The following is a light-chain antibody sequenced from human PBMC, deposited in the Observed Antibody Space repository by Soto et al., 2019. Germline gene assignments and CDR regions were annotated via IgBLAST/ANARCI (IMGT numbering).Light chain of an antibody. J-gene: IGLJ1*01. CDR3: SSYTSSSTLYV. V-gene: IGLV2-14*01. CDR1: SSEVGGYNY. CDR2: DVS. Sequence: QSALTQPASVSGSPGQSITISCTGTSSEVGGYNYVSWYQQHPGKAPKLMIYDVSNRPSGVSNRFSGSKSGNTASLTISGLQAEDEADYYCSSYTSSSTLYVFGTGTKVTVL.